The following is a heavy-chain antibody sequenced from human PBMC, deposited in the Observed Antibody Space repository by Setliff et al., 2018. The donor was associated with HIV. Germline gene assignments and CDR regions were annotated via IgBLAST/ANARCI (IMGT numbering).Heavy chain of an antibody. V-gene: IGHV1-69*13. CDR2: TIPLLGTA. D-gene: IGHD6-6*01. CDR3: SKVSEHRTSSGSFYYYMDV. CDR1: GGTFNINA. Sequence: ASVKVSCKASGGTFNINAVTWVRQAPGQGLEWVGATIPLLGTANYAQKFQGRVTITAGDSTSTVYMEVRSLRSADTAVYYCSKVSEHRTSSGSFYYYMDVWGEGTTVTVSS. J-gene: IGHJ6*03.